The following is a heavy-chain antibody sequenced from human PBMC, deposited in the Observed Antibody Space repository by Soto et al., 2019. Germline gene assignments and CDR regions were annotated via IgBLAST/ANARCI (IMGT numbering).Heavy chain of an antibody. Sequence: EVQLLDSGGGLVQPGGSLRLSCAASGFTFSNYAMSWVRQAPGKELEWVSSISSSGGSTYYADSVKGRLTISRDNSQNTLNLRMNSRSAEDTAIYFCAKNHNVKAHIYWGPGTVVTV. V-gene: IGHV3-23*01. CDR3: AKNHNVKAHIY. CDR1: GFTFSNYA. J-gene: IGHJ4*02. CDR2: ISSSGGST. D-gene: IGHD1-1*01.